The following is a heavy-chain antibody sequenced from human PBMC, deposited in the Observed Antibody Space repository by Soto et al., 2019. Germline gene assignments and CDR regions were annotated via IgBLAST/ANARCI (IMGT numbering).Heavy chain of an antibody. V-gene: IGHV4-59*01. CDR2: IYYSGST. D-gene: IGHD2-15*01. Sequence: QVQLQESGPGLVKPSETLSLTCTVSGGSISSYYWSWIRQPPGKGLAWFGYIYYSGSTNYNPSLKSRVTISVDTSKNQFSLKLSSVTAADTAVYYCAREGYCSGGSCRRGFDYWGQGTLVTVSS. CDR3: AREGYCSGGSCRRGFDY. CDR1: GGSISSYY. J-gene: IGHJ4*02.